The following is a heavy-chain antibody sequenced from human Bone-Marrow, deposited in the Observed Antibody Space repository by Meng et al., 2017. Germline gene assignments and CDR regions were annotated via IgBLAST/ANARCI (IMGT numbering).Heavy chain of an antibody. CDR3: ARDYPLSAVAGTTVDY. D-gene: IGHD6-19*01. J-gene: IGHJ4*02. CDR2: ISSSGSTI. V-gene: IGHV3-11*01. CDR1: GFTFSDYY. Sequence: GGSLRLSCAASGFTFSDYYMSWIRQAPGKGLEWVSYISSSGSTIYYADSVKGRFTISRDNAKNSLYLQMNSLRAEDTAVYYCARDYPLSAVAGTTVDYWGQGTLVTVSS.